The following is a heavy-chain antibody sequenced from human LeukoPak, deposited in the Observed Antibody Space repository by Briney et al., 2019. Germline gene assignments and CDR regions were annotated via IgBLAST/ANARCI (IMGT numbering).Heavy chain of an antibody. D-gene: IGHD6-13*01. CDR1: GFTFSSYA. CDR3: AKGPSSSPTFDY. CDR2: ITGSSART. V-gene: IGHV3-23*01. Sequence: GGSLRLSCAASGFTFSSYAMSWVRQAPGKGLEWVSAITGSSARTYYADSVKGRFTISRDNSKNTLSLQMNSLRAEDTAVYYCAKGPSSSPTFDYWGQGTLVTVSS. J-gene: IGHJ4*02.